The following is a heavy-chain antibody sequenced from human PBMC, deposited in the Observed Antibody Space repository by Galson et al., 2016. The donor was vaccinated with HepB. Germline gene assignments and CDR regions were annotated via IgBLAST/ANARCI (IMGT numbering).Heavy chain of an antibody. CDR2: IFYSGNT. CDR1: GVSISSSRFY. V-gene: IGHV4-39*01. CDR3: ARPNYSFSRIDY. Sequence: ETLSLTCTVSGVSISSSRFYWGWLRQPPGKGLEWIGSIFYSGNTYYNPSLKSRVSISADTSQHQFSLKLSSVTAADTAMYYCARPNYSFSRIDYWGQGTLVTVSS. D-gene: IGHD3-3*01. J-gene: IGHJ4*02.